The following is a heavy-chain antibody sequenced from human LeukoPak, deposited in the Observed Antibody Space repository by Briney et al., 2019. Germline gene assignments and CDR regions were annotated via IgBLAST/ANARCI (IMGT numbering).Heavy chain of an antibody. CDR1: VYTFTSYD. Sequence: ASVKVSCKASVYTFTSYDINWVRQATGQGREWMGWMNPNSGNTGYAQKFQGRVTMTRNTSISTAYMELSSLRSEDTAVYYCARGLNYDILTGYPGDDYWGQGTLVTVSS. CDR3: ARGLNYDILTGYPGDDY. CDR2: MNPNSGNT. D-gene: IGHD3-9*01. V-gene: IGHV1-8*01. J-gene: IGHJ4*02.